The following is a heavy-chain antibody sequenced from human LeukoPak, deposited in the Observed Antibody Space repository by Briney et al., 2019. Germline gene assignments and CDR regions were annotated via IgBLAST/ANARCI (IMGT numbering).Heavy chain of an antibody. D-gene: IGHD3-10*01. CDR1: GYTFTGYY. CDR2: INPNSGGT. CDR3: ARGTIRGITMVRGAPYGMDV. Sequence: ASVKVSCKASGYTFTGYYMHWVRQAPGQGLEWMGWINPNSGGTNYAQKFQGRVTMTRDTSISTAYMELSRLRSDDTAVYYCARGTIRGITMVRGAPYGMDVWGQGITVTVSS. J-gene: IGHJ6*02. V-gene: IGHV1-2*02.